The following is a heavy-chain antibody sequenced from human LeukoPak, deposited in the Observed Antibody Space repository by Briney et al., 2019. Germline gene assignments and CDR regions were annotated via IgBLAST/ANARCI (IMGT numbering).Heavy chain of an antibody. CDR2: IYYSGST. Sequence: PSETLSLTCTVSGASIISDTYYWGWIRQPPGKGLEWIGSIYYSGSTYYSPSLKSRVTMSVDTSTNQFSLKLISVTAADTALYYCARNFYASSGYYHDDFYFDFWGQGTLVTVSS. V-gene: IGHV4-39*07. CDR3: ARNFYASSGYYHDDFYFDF. J-gene: IGHJ4*02. D-gene: IGHD3-22*01. CDR1: GASIISDTYY.